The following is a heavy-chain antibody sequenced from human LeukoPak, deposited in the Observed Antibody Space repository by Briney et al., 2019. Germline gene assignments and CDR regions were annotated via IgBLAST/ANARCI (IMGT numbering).Heavy chain of an antibody. CDR3: AKPTSGDGSFLIDY. D-gene: IGHD1-26*01. J-gene: IGHJ4*02. V-gene: IGHV3-23*01. CDR1: GFTFSSYA. Sequence: GGSLRLSCAASGFTFSSYAMSWVRQAPGKGLKWVSAISGSGGSTYYADSVKGRFTISRDNSRNTLYLQMSSLRAEDTAVYYCAKPTSGDGSFLIDYWGQGTLVTVSS. CDR2: ISGSGGST.